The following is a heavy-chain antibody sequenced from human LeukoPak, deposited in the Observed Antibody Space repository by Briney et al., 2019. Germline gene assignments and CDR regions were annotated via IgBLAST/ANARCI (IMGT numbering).Heavy chain of an antibody. J-gene: IGHJ3*02. CDR3: AGCRVAGGWLFWVEAFDI. CDR1: GYTFTSYG. D-gene: IGHD3-22*01. V-gene: IGHV1-18*01. Sequence: ASVKVSCKASGYTFTSYGISWVRQAPGQGLEWMGWISAYNGNTNYAQKLQGRVTMTTDTSTSTAYMELRSLRSDDTAVYYCAGCRVAGGWLFWVEAFDIWGQGTMVTVSS. CDR2: ISAYNGNT.